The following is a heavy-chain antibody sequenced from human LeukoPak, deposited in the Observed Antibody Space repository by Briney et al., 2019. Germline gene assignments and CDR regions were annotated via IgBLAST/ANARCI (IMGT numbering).Heavy chain of an antibody. J-gene: IGHJ4*02. CDR2: ISYDGSYK. CDR1: GFTFSSYG. CDR3: AKDDYSTWNYFDY. V-gene: IGHV3-30*18. D-gene: IGHD4/OR15-4a*01. Sequence: PGGSLRLSCAASGFTFSSYGMHWVRQTPGKGLEWVAVISYDGSYKYFADSVKGRFTISRDNPKSTLYLQMNSLRAEDTAVYYCAKDDYSTWNYFDYWGQGTLVTVSS.